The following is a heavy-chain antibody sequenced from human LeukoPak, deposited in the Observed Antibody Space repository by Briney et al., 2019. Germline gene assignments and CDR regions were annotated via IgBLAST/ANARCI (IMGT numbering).Heavy chain of an antibody. V-gene: IGHV3-21*01. D-gene: IGHD2-2*01. CDR3: ASSCSGNTCYSFYYGMDV. Sequence: PGGSLRLSCAASGFTFSSYSMNWVRQAPGKGLEWVSSISSSSSYIYYADSVKGRFTISRDNAKNSLYLQMSSLRAEDTAVYYCASSCSGNTCYSFYYGMDVWGQGTTVTVSS. J-gene: IGHJ6*02. CDR2: ISSSSSYI. CDR1: GFTFSSYS.